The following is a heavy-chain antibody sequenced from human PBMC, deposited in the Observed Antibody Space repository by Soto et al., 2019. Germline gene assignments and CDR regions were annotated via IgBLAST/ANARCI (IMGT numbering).Heavy chain of an antibody. D-gene: IGHD1-26*01. J-gene: IGHJ4*02. Sequence: QVQLVESGGGVVQPGRSLRLSCAASGFTFSSYAMHWVRQAPGKGLEWVAVISYDGSNKYYADSVKGRFTISRDNSKNTLYLQMNSLRAEDTAVYYCARAPGGGSYYNFDSWGQGTLVTVSS. CDR2: ISYDGSNK. CDR3: ARAPGGGSYYNFDS. V-gene: IGHV3-30-3*01. CDR1: GFTFSSYA.